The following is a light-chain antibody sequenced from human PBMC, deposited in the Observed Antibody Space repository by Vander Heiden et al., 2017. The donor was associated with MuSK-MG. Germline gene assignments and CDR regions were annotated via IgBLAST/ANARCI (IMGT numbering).Light chain of an antibody. Sequence: QSALTQPASVSGSPGQSITISCTGTSSDVGGYNSVSWYQQHPGKAPKLMIYDVSNRPSGVSNRFSGSKSGNTASPTISGLQAEDEADYYCSSYTSSSTLVFGGGTKLTVL. CDR2: DVS. CDR1: SSDVGGYNS. V-gene: IGLV2-14*01. CDR3: SSYTSSSTLV. J-gene: IGLJ2*01.